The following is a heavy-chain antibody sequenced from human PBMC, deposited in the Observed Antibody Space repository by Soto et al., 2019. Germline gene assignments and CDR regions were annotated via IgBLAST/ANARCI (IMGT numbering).Heavy chain of an antibody. Sequence: QLQLQESGSGLVKPSQTLSLTCAVSGGSISSGGYSWSWIRQPPGKGLAWIGYFYHSGSAYYNPSLKSRVTISVDMSKNQFSLKLSSVTAADTAVYYCASLYGGTDRVDYWGQGTLVTVSS. CDR3: ASLYGGTDRVDY. D-gene: IGHD4-17*01. V-gene: IGHV4-30-2*01. CDR2: FYHSGSA. J-gene: IGHJ4*02. CDR1: GGSISSGGYS.